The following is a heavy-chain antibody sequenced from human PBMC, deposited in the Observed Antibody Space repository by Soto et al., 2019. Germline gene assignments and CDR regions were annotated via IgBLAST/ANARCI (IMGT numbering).Heavy chain of an antibody. V-gene: IGHV4-30-2*01. Sequence: SENLSLTCAGSFGSISSGGYSWSWIRQPPGKGLEWIGYIYHSGSTYYNPSLKSRVTISVDRSKNQFSLKLSSVTAADTAVYYCARGGRGGNGYFQHWGQGTLVT. CDR3: ARGGRGGNGYFQH. D-gene: IGHD5-12*01. J-gene: IGHJ1*01. CDR2: IYHSGST. CDR1: FGSISSGGYS.